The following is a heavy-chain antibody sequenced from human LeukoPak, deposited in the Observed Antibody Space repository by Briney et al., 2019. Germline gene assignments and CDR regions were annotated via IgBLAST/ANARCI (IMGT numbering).Heavy chain of an antibody. Sequence: ASVKVSCKASGYTFTSYAMHWVRQAPGQRLEWMGWINAGNGNTKYSQKFQGRVTITRDTSASTAYMELSSLRSEDTAVYYCARGRSGSGSYPPYFDYWGQGTLVTVPS. J-gene: IGHJ4*02. CDR2: INAGNGNT. CDR1: GYTFTSYA. D-gene: IGHD3-10*01. V-gene: IGHV1-3*01. CDR3: ARGRSGSGSYPPYFDY.